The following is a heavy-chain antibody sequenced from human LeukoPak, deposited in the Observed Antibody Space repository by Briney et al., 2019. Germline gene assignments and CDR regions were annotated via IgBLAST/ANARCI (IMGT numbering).Heavy chain of an antibody. CDR1: GGSISSSSYY. Sequence: SETLSLTCTVSGGSISSSSYYWGWIRQPPGKGLEWIGRIYTSGSTNYNPSLKSRVTISVDTSKNQFSLKLSSVTAADMAVYYCARDRGYSYGVFDPWGQGTLVTVSS. CDR2: IYTSGST. J-gene: IGHJ5*02. V-gene: IGHV4-61*02. D-gene: IGHD5-18*01. CDR3: ARDRGYSYGVFDP.